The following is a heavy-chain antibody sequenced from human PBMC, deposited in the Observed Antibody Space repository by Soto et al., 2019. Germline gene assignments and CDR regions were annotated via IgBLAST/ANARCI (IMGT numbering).Heavy chain of an antibody. D-gene: IGHD6-13*01. CDR1: GFTFSSYE. J-gene: IGHJ5*02. Sequence: GGSLRLSCAASGFTFSSYEMNWVRQAPGKGLEWVSYISSSGSTIYYADSVKGRFTISRDNAKNSLYLQMNSLRAEDTAVYYCAREYSSSWTTNWFDPWGQGTLVTVSS. CDR2: ISSSGSTI. CDR3: AREYSSSWTTNWFDP. V-gene: IGHV3-48*03.